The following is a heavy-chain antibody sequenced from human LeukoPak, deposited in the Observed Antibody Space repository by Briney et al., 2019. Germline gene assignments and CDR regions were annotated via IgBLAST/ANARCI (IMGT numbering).Heavy chain of an antibody. CDR2: ITGEPGTS. Sequence: GGSLRLSCAASGFTFGDYAMHWVRQVPGKGLEWISIITGEPGTSNYADSVKGRFTISRDKCRSSLYLQMSSLRAEDSALYYCAKDTVTMRRGVLSYYYHGRDVWGPGTTVSVSS. CDR3: AKDTVTMRRGVLSYYYHGRDV. CDR1: GFTFGDYA. J-gene: IGHJ6*02. D-gene: IGHD3-10*01. V-gene: IGHV3-43*02.